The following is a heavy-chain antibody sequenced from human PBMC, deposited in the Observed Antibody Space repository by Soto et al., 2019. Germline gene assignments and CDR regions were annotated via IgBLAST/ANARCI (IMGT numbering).Heavy chain of an antibody. CDR3: AKDNLLRYCSGGSCYRGGMDV. CDR1: GFTFDDYT. J-gene: IGHJ6*02. CDR2: ISWDGGST. Sequence: PGESLKISCAASGFTFDDYTIHWVRQAPGKGLEWFSLISWDGGSTYYADSVKGRFTISRDNSKNSLYLQMNSLRTEDTALYYCAKDNLLRYCSGGSCYRGGMDVWGQGTTVTVYS. D-gene: IGHD2-15*01. V-gene: IGHV3-43*01.